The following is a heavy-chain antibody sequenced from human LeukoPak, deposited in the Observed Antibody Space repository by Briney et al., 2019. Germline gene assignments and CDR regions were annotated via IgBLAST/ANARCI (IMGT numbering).Heavy chain of an antibody. V-gene: IGHV3-33*01. J-gene: IGHJ4*02. Sequence: GGSLRLSCAASGFTFSTYAMHWVRQAPGKGLEWVAFIWPDGSKKYYADSVKGRFAISRENSKNTVYLQMNDLRPEDTALYFCARISSSAESNFDYWGQGTLLTVSS. CDR3: ARISSSAESNFDY. CDR1: GFTFSTYA. D-gene: IGHD6-25*01. CDR2: IWPDGSKK.